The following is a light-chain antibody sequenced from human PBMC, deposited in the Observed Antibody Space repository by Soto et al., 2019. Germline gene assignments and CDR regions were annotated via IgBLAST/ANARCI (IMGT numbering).Light chain of an antibody. V-gene: IGLV2-14*01. J-gene: IGLJ2*01. CDR1: SSDVGGYNF. Sequence: QSVLTQPASVSGSPGQSITISCTGTSSDVGGYNFVSWYQQSPGKAPTLMMYDVSNRPSGVSNRFSGSKSGNTASLTISGLQAEDEADYYCSSYTKSSTLEIFGGGTKLTVL. CDR3: SSYTKSSTLEI. CDR2: DVS.